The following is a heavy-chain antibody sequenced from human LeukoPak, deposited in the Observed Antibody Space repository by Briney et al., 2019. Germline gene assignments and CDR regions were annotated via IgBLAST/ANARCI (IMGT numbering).Heavy chain of an antibody. CDR1: GFTFSSYS. Sequence: GGSLRLSCAASGFTFSSYSMNWVRQAPGKGLEWVSAISGSGGSTYYADSVKGRFTISRDNSKNTLYLQMNSLRAEDTAVYYCAKETSAHPAMSKGDYWGQGTLVTVSS. V-gene: IGHV3-23*01. J-gene: IGHJ4*02. CDR3: AKETSAHPAMSKGDY. CDR2: ISGSGGST. D-gene: IGHD2-2*01.